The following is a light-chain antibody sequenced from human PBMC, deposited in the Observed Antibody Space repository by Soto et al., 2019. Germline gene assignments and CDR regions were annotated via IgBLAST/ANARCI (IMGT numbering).Light chain of an antibody. J-gene: IGKJ5*01. Sequence: EVVLTQSPATLSLSPGEGATLSCRASQSIGNYLAWYQQKPGQAPRLLIYATSTRATGIPDRFSGSGAGAYFNLTISRLEPADFGVYYCQQYGSSHTFGQGTRLEIK. CDR3: QQYGSSHT. CDR1: QSIGNY. V-gene: IGKV3-20*01. CDR2: ATS.